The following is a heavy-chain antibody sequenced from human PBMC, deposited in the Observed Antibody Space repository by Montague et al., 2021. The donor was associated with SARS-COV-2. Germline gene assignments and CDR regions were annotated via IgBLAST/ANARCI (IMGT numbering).Heavy chain of an antibody. D-gene: IGHD3-10*02. Sequence: SETLSLTCAVSGGSISSGGYYWGCVRQPPGKGLEWLGTTYYSGNTYYNPSLKSRVTISVHTSKNQFSLNLASVTAADTAVYYCVRGLIMVGAIIRYFDYWGQGTLVTVSS. CDR3: VRGLIMVGAIIRYFDY. CDR1: GGSISSGGYY. CDR2: TYYSGNT. J-gene: IGHJ4*02. V-gene: IGHV4-39*07.